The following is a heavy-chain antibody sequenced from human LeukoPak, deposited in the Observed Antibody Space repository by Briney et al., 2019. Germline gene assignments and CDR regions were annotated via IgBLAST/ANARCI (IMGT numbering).Heavy chain of an antibody. CDR3: GRSGFCNSVSCYGLDL. CDR1: GFTFSSYS. D-gene: IGHD2-2*01. V-gene: IGHV3-48*04. J-gene: IGHJ4*02. CDR2: ISSSGKTI. Sequence: PGGSLRLSCAASGFTFSSYSMNWVRQAPGKGLEWVSYISSSGKTIYYADSVKGRFTISRDNAKNSLFLQMNSLRAEDTAVYYCGRSGFCNSVSCYGLDLWGQGTLVTVSS.